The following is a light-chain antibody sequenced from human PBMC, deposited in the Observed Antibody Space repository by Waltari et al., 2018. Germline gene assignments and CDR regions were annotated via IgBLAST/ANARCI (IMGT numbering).Light chain of an antibody. CDR2: KSS. Sequence: DIQMNQSPSTLSASVGDRVTITCRASQSISSWLAWYQQKPGKAPNLLIYKSSSLESGVPSRFSGSGSGTEFTLTISSLQPDDFATYYCQHYNSYPLTFGGGTKVEIK. J-gene: IGKJ4*01. V-gene: IGKV1-5*03. CDR3: QHYNSYPLT. CDR1: QSISSW.